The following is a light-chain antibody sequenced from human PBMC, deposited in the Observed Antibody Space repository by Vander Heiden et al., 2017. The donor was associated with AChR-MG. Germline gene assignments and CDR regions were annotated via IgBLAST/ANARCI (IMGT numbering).Light chain of an antibody. CDR3: QVWDSATDHYF. Sequence: SYVLTQPPSMSMAPGSTPSFTCGRNNIGIKSGRWYQQKPGQAPVVVGYDDDDRPSGIPERFSGSNTGNTATLTISRVGTGDEADYYCQVWDSATDHYFFGPGTTVTVL. J-gene: IGLJ1*01. V-gene: IGLV3-21*03. CDR1: NIGIKS. CDR2: DDD.